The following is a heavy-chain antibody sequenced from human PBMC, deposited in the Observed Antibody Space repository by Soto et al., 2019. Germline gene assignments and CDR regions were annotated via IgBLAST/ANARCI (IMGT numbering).Heavy chain of an antibody. J-gene: IGHJ4*02. CDR2: ISHTGNT. V-gene: IGHV4-4*02. CDR1: GGSISSSSW. Sequence: QVQLRESGPGLINPSGTLSLTCAVSGGSISSSSWWSWVRQPPGKGLAWIGAISHTGNTNHNPSLESRVPISVDKSKHQFSLNLSSVTAADTAVYYCARDSRAAAGNRRYYFDYWGQGTLVIVSS. CDR3: ARDSRAAAGNRRYYFDY. D-gene: IGHD6-13*01.